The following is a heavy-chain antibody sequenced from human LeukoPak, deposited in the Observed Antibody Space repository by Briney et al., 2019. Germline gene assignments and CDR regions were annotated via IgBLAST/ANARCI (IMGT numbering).Heavy chain of an antibody. CDR2: IFYSAST. CDR3: ARGGVLKSVDY. V-gene: IGHV4-59*01. CDR1: GDSISSYY. Sequence: PSETLSLTCTVSGDSISSYYWSWIRQPPGKGLEWIGSIFYSASTYYHPSLKSRVTISVDTSKNQFSLRLSSATAADTAVYYCARGGVLKSVDYWGQGTLVTVSS. J-gene: IGHJ4*02. D-gene: IGHD3-16*01.